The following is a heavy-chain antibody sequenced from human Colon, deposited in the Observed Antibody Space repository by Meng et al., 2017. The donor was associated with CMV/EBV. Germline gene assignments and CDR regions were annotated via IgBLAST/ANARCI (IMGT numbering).Heavy chain of an antibody. CDR1: GFTFSSYW. J-gene: IGHJ5*02. D-gene: IGHD3-3*01. V-gene: IGHV3-74*01. CDR3: AKVYDFWSGSQA. Sequence: GESLKISCATSGFTFSSYWMHWVRQAPGKGLVWVSRVNSDGTSTSYADSVKGRFTISRDNSKNTLYLEMNDLRAEDTAVYYCAKVYDFWSGSQAWGQGTLVTVSS. CDR2: VNSDGTST.